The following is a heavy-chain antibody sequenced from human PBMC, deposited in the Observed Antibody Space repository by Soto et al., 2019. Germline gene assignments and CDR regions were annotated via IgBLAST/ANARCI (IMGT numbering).Heavy chain of an antibody. J-gene: IGHJ5*02. V-gene: IGHV4-31*03. Sequence: SETLSLTCTVSGGSISSGGYYWSWIRQHPGKGLEWIGYIYYSGSTYYNPSLKSRVTISVDTSKNQFSLKLSSVTAADTAVYYCARRTMVTSINWFDPWGQGTLVTVSS. CDR2: IYYSGST. D-gene: IGHD5-18*01. CDR1: GGSISSGGYY. CDR3: ARRTMVTSINWFDP.